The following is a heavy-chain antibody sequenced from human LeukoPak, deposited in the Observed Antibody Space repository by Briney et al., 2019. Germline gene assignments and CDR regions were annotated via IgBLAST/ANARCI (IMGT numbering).Heavy chain of an antibody. Sequence: NPSETLSLTCTVSGGSISSGSYYWSWIRQPAGKGLEWIGRIYTSGSTNYNPSLKSRVTISVDTSKNQFSLKLSSVTAADTAVYYCARDWYYGSGSYNTNWFDPWGQGTLVTVSS. D-gene: IGHD3-10*01. CDR2: IYTSGST. V-gene: IGHV4-61*02. CDR1: GGSISSGSYY. J-gene: IGHJ5*02. CDR3: ARDWYYGSGSYNTNWFDP.